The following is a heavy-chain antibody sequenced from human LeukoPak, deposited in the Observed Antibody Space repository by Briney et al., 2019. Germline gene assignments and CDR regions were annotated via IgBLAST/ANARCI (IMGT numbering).Heavy chain of an antibody. Sequence: EASVKVSCKASGYTFTGYYMHWVRQAPGQGLEWMGWINPNNGGTDYAQKFQGRVTMTRDTSISTAYMELSRLTSDDTAVYHCAIGRGTTSSNFDYWGQGTLVTVSS. D-gene: IGHD2-2*01. CDR3: AIGRGTTSSNFDY. J-gene: IGHJ4*02. V-gene: IGHV1-2*02. CDR1: GYTFTGYY. CDR2: INPNNGGT.